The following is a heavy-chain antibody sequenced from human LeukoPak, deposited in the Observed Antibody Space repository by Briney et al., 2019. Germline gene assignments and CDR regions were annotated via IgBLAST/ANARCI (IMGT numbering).Heavy chain of an antibody. CDR2: IYTSGST. D-gene: IGHD3-22*01. CDR1: GGSISSYY. CDR3: ERDAYYYDSSGENWFDR. V-gene: IGHV4-4*07. J-gene: IGHJ5*02. Sequence: DPSETLSLTCTVSGGSISSYYWSWVRQPAGKGLEWVGRIYTSGSTNYNPSLKSRVTMSVDTSKNQISLKLSSVTTADTAVCYCERDAYYYDSSGENWFDRWGQGTLVTVSS.